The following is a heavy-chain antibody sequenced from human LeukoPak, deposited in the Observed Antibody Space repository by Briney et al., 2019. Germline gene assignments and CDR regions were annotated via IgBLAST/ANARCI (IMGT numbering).Heavy chain of an antibody. CDR2: ISYDGSNK. CDR1: GFTFSSYG. J-gene: IGHJ3*02. V-gene: IGHV3-30*03. CDR3: ARLYEVTGILYYTTAGTFDI. D-gene: IGHD2-8*01. Sequence: PGGSLRLSCAASGFTFSSYGMHWVRQAPGKGLEWVAVISYDGSNKYYADSVKGRFTISRDNSKNTLYLQMNSLRAEDTAVYYCARLYEVTGILYYTTAGTFDIWGQGTMVTVSS.